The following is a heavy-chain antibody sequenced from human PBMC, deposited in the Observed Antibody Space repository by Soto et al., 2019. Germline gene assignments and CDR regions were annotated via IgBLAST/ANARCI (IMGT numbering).Heavy chain of an antibody. Sequence: GGSLRLSCAASGFTFSDSALHWVRQASGKGLEWVGRIRSKVDDYATIYAASVKGRFTISRDDSKNTAYLQMNSLKTEDTAVYYCTRPNGSGDYDWYFDLWGRGTLVTVSS. J-gene: IGHJ2*01. CDR3: TRPNGSGDYDWYFDL. CDR2: IRSKVDDYAT. D-gene: IGHD4-17*01. CDR1: GFTFSDSA. V-gene: IGHV3-73*01.